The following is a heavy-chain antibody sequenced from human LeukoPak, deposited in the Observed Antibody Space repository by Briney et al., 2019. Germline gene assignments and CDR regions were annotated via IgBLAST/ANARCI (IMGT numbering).Heavy chain of an antibody. CDR2: ISSSSSSI. Sequence: GGSLRLSCVVSGFTFSTMTINWVRQAPGKGLGWISSISSSSSSIYYADSVEGRFTVSRDNAKNSLYLQLNSLRAEDTAVYYCARGDWDYYYYALDVWGKGTTVTVSS. J-gene: IGHJ6*04. D-gene: IGHD3-16*01. V-gene: IGHV3-21*04. CDR3: ARGDWDYYYYALDV. CDR1: GFTFSTMT.